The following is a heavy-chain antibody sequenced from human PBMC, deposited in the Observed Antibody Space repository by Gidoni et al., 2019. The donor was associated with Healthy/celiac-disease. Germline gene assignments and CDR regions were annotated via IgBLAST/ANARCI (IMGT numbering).Heavy chain of an antibody. CDR3: AKGGEERYCSGGSCYPKPQAYYYGMDV. Sequence: EVQLLESGGGLVQPGGSLRLSCAASGFTFSSYAMSWVRQAPGKGLEWVSAISGSGGSTYYADSVKGRFTISRDNSKNTLYLQMNSLRAEDTAVYYCAKGGEERYCSGGSCYPKPQAYYYGMDVWGQGTTVTVSS. V-gene: IGHV3-23*01. D-gene: IGHD2-15*01. CDR1: GFTFSSYA. CDR2: ISGSGGST. J-gene: IGHJ6*02.